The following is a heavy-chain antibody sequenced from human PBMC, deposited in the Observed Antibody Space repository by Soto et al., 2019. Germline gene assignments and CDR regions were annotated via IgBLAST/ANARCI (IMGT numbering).Heavy chain of an antibody. J-gene: IGHJ3*02. CDR3: ARVLKSSGWDNDVFDI. CDR2: IDTYGSAT. Sequence: LRLSCAASGFTFSSYWMHWVRQAPGKGLVWVSRIDTYGSATKYADSVEGRFTISRDNAKNTLYLQMNSLRAEDTAVYYCARVLKSSGWDNDVFDIWGQGTMVTVS. D-gene: IGHD6-19*01. V-gene: IGHV3-74*03. CDR1: GFTFSSYW.